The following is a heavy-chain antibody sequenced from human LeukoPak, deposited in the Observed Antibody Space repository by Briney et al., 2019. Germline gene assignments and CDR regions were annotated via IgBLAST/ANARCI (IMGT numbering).Heavy chain of an antibody. CDR1: GGSISSYY. Sequence: SETLSLTCTISGGSISSYYWSWIRQPAGKELEWIGHIYTSGSTTYNPSLKSRVTMSVDTSKQQFSLKLRSVTASETALHYCAREEDYYDSSGHSSYFDYWGQGTLVTVSS. CDR2: IYTSGST. V-gene: IGHV4-4*07. CDR3: AREEDYYDSSGHSSYFDY. D-gene: IGHD3-22*01. J-gene: IGHJ4*02.